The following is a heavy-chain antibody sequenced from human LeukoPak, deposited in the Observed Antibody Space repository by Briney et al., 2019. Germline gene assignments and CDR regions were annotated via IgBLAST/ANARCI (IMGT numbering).Heavy chain of an antibody. J-gene: IGHJ4*02. D-gene: IGHD4-11*01. CDR1: GFTFSSYA. CDR3: AKVPHGSNYGPHFDY. Sequence: GGSLRLSCAASGFTFSSYAMSWVRQAPGKGLEWVSAISGSGGSTYYADSVKGRFTISRDNSKNTLYLQMNSLRAEDTAVYYCAKVPHGSNYGPHFDYWGQGTLVTVSS. V-gene: IGHV3-23*01. CDR2: ISGSGGST.